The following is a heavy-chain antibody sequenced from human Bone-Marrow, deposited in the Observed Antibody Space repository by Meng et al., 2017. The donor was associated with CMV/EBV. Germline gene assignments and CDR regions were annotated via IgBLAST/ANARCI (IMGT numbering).Heavy chain of an antibody. D-gene: IGHD3-10*01. J-gene: IGHJ4*02. V-gene: IGHV4-39*07. CDR1: GGSTSSYY. CDR3: EGGYGSGSYYNAY. CDR2: IYYSGST. Sequence: SETLSLTCTVSGGSTSSYYWGWIRQPPGKGLEWIGSIYYSGSTYYNPSLKSRVTISVDTSKNQFSLKLSSVTAADTAVYYCEGGYGSGSYYNAYWGQGTLVTVSS.